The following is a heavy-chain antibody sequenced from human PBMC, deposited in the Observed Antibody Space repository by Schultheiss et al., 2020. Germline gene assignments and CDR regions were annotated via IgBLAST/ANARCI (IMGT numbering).Heavy chain of an antibody. V-gene: IGHV3-13*01. CDR2: IGTAGDT. CDR3: ARDRRSWTGFDY. Sequence: GGSLRLSCAASGFTFSSYDMHWVRQATGKGLEWVSAIGTAGDTYYPGAVKSRFTISRNNSKNTLYVQMTSLRADDTAVNHCARDRRSWTGFDYWGQGTLVTVSS. D-gene: IGHD2-15*01. J-gene: IGHJ4*02. CDR1: GFTFSSYD.